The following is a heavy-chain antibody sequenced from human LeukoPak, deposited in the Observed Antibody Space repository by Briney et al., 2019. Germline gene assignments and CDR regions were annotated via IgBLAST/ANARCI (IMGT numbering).Heavy chain of an antibody. J-gene: IGHJ6*02. V-gene: IGHV1-18*01. Sequence: ASVKVSCKASGYTFTTYGISWVRPAPGQGLEWMGWICAYKGNTNYAQKLQGRVTMTTETSTSTAYMELRSLRSDDTAVYYCARQHSSGYYSPHYYYGMDVWGQGTTVTVSS. D-gene: IGHD3-22*01. CDR3: ARQHSSGYYSPHYYYGMDV. CDR2: ICAYKGNT. CDR1: GYTFTTYG.